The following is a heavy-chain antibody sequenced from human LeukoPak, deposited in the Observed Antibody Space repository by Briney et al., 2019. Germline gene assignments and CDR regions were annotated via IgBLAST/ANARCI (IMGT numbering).Heavy chain of an antibody. CDR3: ARATSSEYYYGSGSYYKGKKFDP. D-gene: IGHD3-10*01. V-gene: IGHV4-59*12. Sequence: SETLSLTCTVSGGSISSYYWSWIRQPPGKGLEWIGYIYYSGSTNYNPSLKSRVTISVDTSKNQFSLKLSSVTAADTAVYYCARATSSEYYYGSGSYYKGKKFDPWGQGTLVTVSS. CDR1: GGSISSYY. CDR2: IYYSGST. J-gene: IGHJ5*02.